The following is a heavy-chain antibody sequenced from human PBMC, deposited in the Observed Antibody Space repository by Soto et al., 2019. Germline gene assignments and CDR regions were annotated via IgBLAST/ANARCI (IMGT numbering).Heavy chain of an antibody. V-gene: IGHV3-15*01. CDR2: IKSKTDGGTT. CDR3: TIPPDYYDSSGYYYVYYYYGMDV. D-gene: IGHD3-22*01. CDR1: GFTFSNAW. Sequence: GGSLRLSCAASGFTFSNAWMSWVRQAPGKGLEWVGRIKSKTDGGTTDYAEPVKGRFTISRDDSKNTLYLQMNSLKTEDTAVYYCTIPPDYYDSSGYYYVYYYYGMDVWGQGTTVTVSS. J-gene: IGHJ6*02.